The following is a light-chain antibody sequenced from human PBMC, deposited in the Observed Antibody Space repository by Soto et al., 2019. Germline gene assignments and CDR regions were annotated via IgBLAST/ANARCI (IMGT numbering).Light chain of an antibody. V-gene: IGLV2-14*01. J-gene: IGLJ1*01. CDR2: DVN. CDR3: SSDTSSSTHV. Sequence: QSVLTQPASVSGSPGQSVTISCTGTSSDVGGYNYVSWYQQHPGKAPKLMIYDVNNRPSGVSNRFSGSKSGNTASLTISGLHAEDEADYYYSSDTSSSTHVFGTGTKLTVL. CDR1: SSDVGGYNY.